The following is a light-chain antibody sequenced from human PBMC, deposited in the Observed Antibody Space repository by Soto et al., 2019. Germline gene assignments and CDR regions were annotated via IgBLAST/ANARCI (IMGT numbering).Light chain of an antibody. CDR3: QQSFITPPTT. V-gene: IGKV1-39*01. CDR1: QSVNNF. Sequence: DPVTITCRASQSVNNFLNWYQQKPGRAPNLLIYSASILESGVPSRLSGSGSGTDFTLTISSIQLEDSATYYCQQSFITPPTTFGQGTKVEIK. J-gene: IGKJ2*01. CDR2: SAS.